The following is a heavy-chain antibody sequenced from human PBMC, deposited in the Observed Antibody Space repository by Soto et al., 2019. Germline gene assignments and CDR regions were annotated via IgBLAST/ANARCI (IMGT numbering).Heavy chain of an antibody. CDR3: ARVGVAAQAEGYWVDP. D-gene: IGHD2-15*01. V-gene: IGHV4-31*03. J-gene: IGHJ5*02. CDR1: GGSISSGGYY. Sequence: QVQLQESGPGLVKPSQTLSLTCTVSGGSISSGGYYWSWIRQHPGKGREWIGYIYDSGSTYYNPSLTSRVTISVDTSKNQFSLKLRAVTAADTAGYSRARVGVAAQAEGYWVDPWGQGTLVTASS. CDR2: IYDSGST.